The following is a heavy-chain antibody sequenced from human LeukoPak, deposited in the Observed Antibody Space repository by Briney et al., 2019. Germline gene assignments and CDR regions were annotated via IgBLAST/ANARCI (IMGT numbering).Heavy chain of an antibody. Sequence: SETLSLTCTVSGVSISSYYWSWIRQPPGKGLEWIGYIYYSGSTNYNPSLKSRVTISVDTSKNQFSLKLSSVTAADTAVYYCAREGAVAGELDYWGQGTLVTVSS. D-gene: IGHD6-19*01. CDR1: GVSISSYY. V-gene: IGHV4-59*01. CDR2: IYYSGST. J-gene: IGHJ4*02. CDR3: AREGAVAGELDY.